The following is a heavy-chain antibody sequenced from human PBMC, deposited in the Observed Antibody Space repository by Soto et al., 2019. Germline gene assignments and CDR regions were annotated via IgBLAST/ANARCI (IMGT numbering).Heavy chain of an antibody. CDR1: GFTFSSYA. D-gene: IGHD2-21*02. Sequence: PGGSLRLSCAASGFTFSSYAMSWVRQAPGKGLEWVSAISGSGGSTYYADSVKGRFTISRDNSKNTLYLQMNSLRAEDTAVYYCAKSMGVTYLSYYFDYWGQGTLVTVSS. CDR2: ISGSGGST. CDR3: AKSMGVTYLSYYFDY. V-gene: IGHV3-23*01. J-gene: IGHJ4*02.